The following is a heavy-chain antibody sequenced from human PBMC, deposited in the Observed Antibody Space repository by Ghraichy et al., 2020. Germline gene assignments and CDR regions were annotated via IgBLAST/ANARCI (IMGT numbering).Heavy chain of an antibody. V-gene: IGHV3-48*02. J-gene: IGHJ6*02. D-gene: IGHD4-17*01. Sequence: GESLNISCAASGFTFSDYSMNWVRQAPGKGLEWVSYINSGSSTIYYADSVKGRFTISRDNAKNSLYLQMNSLRDEDTAVYYCAREDSQTTVTYDGEIYYYYGMDVWGQGTTVTVSS. CDR3: AREDSQTTVTYDGEIYYYYGMDV. CDR1: GFTFSDYS. CDR2: INSGSSTI.